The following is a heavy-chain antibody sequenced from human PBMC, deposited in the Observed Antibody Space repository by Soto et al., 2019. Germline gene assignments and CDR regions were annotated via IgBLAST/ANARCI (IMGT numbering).Heavy chain of an antibody. CDR1: GFTFSNVW. J-gene: IGHJ5*02. Sequence: EVQLVESGGGLVKPGESLRLSCAVSGFTFSNVWMSWVRQAPGKGLEWVGRIKRKMDGGTTDYAAPVKGRFTISRDDSKNMMYLQMNSLKTEDTAMYYCTTGLLNNWFDPWGQGTLVTVSS. V-gene: IGHV3-15*01. CDR2: IKRKMDGGTT. D-gene: IGHD2-15*01. CDR3: TTGLLNNWFDP.